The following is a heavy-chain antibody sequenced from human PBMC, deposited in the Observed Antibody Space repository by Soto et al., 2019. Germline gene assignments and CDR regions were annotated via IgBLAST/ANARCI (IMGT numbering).Heavy chain of an antibody. D-gene: IGHD5-12*01. CDR2: ISAYNGNT. CDR1: GYTFTSYG. J-gene: IGHJ4*02. CDR3: ARVGHSGYDFPTDFDY. V-gene: IGHV1-18*01. Sequence: ASVKVSCKAAGYTFTSYGISWVRQAPGQGLEWMGWISAYNGNTNYAQKLQGRVTMTTDTSTSTAYMELRSLRSDDTALYYCARVGHSGYDFPTDFDYWGQGTLVTVSS.